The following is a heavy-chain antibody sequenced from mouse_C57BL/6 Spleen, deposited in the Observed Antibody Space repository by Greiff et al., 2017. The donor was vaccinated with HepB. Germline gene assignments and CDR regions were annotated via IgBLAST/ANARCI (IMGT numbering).Heavy chain of an antibody. J-gene: IGHJ2*01. CDR2: IRNKANGYTT. CDR3: ARSELGLHFDY. CDR1: GFTFTDYY. D-gene: IGHD4-1*01. Sequence: EVKVVESGGGLVQPGGSLSLSCAASGFTFTDYYMNWVRQPPGKELEWLGFIRNKANGYTTEYSASVKGRFTISRDNSQIILYLQMNALRAEDIATYYCARSELGLHFDYWGQGTTLTVSS. V-gene: IGHV7-3*01.